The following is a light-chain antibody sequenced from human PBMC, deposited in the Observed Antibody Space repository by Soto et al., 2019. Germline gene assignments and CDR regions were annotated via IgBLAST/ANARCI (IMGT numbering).Light chain of an antibody. J-gene: IGKJ1*01. CDR3: QQTYTTPRT. CDR2: SAS. V-gene: IGKV1-39*01. Sequence: DIQMTQSPSSLSASIGDRVTITCRASRGINTYVNWYQQKPGKAPKLLIFSASTLQSGVPSRFSGGGSGTDFTFTISSLLPEDFATYYCQQTYTTPRTFGQGTKVHIK. CDR1: RGINTY.